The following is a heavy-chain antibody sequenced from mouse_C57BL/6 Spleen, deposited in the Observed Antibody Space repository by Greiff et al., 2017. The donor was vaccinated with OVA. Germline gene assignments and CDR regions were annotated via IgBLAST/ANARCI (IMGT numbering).Heavy chain of an antibody. J-gene: IGHJ1*03. CDR1: GYTFTSYW. D-gene: IGHD2-4*01. CDR2: INPSSGYT. V-gene: IGHV1-7*01. CDR3: ARQDYGTGWYFDV. Sequence: VQLQQSGAELAKPGASVKLSCKASGYTFTSYWMHWVKQRPGQGLEWIGYINPSSGYTKYNQKFKDKATLTADKSSSTAYMQLSSLTYEDSAVYYCARQDYGTGWYFDVWGTGTTVTVSS.